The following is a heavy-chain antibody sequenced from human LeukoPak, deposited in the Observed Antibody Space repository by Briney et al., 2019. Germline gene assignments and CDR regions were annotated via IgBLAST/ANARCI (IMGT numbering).Heavy chain of an antibody. J-gene: IGHJ6*02. CDR3: ARAVLLWFGDPNPGMDV. D-gene: IGHD3-10*01. CDR1: GYTFTSYA. Sequence: GASVKVSCKASGYTFTSYAMNWVRLAPGQGLEWMGWINTNTGNPTYAQGFTGRFVFSLDTSVSTAYLQISSLKAEDTAVYYCARAVLLWFGDPNPGMDVWGQGTTVTVSS. CDR2: INTNTGNP. V-gene: IGHV7-4-1*02.